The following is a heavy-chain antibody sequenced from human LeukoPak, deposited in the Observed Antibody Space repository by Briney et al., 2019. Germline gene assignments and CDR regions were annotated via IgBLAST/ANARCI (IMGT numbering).Heavy chain of an antibody. D-gene: IGHD6-19*01. CDR2: IRTSGDT. CDR3: ARGKVVAGTPGQNSWDY. CDR1: GGSISSYY. V-gene: IGHV4-4*07. Sequence: SETLSLTCTVSGGSISSYYWSWIRQPPGKGLEWIGRIRTSGDTSYNPSLKSRVTVSVDTSRNQFSLKLSAVTAADTAVYYCARGKVVAGTPGQNSWDYWGQGTLVTVSS. J-gene: IGHJ4*02.